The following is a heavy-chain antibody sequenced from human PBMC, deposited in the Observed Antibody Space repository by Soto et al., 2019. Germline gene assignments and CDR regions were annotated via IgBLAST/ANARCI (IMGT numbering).Heavy chain of an antibody. V-gene: IGHV1-18*01. CDR3: ASGRTLGYCTNGVCSFDY. CDR2: ISAYNGNT. Sequence: ASVKVSCKASGYTFTSYGISWVRQAPGQGLEWMGWISAYNGNTNYAQKLQGRVTMTTDTSTSTAYMELRSLRSDDTAVYYCASGRTLGYCTNGVCSFDYWGQGTLVPVSS. CDR1: GYTFTSYG. J-gene: IGHJ4*02. D-gene: IGHD2-8*01.